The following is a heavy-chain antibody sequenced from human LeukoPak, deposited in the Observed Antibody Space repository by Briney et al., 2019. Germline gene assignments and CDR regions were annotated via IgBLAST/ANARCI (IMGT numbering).Heavy chain of an antibody. CDR1: GGSFSGYY. Sequence: TSETLSLTCAVYGGSFSGYYWSWIRQPAGKGLEWIGRIYTSGSTNYNPSLESRVTMSVDTSKNQFSLKLSSVTAADTAVYYCARDWGYCSSTSCYTYFDYWGQGTLVTVSS. V-gene: IGHV4-4*07. CDR2: IYTSGST. J-gene: IGHJ4*02. CDR3: ARDWGYCSSTSCYTYFDY. D-gene: IGHD2-2*01.